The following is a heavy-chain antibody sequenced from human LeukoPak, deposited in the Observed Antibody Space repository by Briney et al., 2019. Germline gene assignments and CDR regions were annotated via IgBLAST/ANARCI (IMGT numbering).Heavy chain of an antibody. CDR1: GYTFTGYY. D-gene: IGHD2-2*01. J-gene: IGHJ4*02. CDR3: ARVGGRYCSSTSCYLSV. V-gene: IGHV1-2*02. CDR2: INPNSGGT. Sequence: ASVKVSCKASGYTFTGYYTHWVRQAPGQGLEWMGWINPNSGGTNYAQKFQGRVTMTRDTSISTAYMELSRLRSDDTAVYYCARVGGRYCSSTSCYLSVWGQGALVTVSS.